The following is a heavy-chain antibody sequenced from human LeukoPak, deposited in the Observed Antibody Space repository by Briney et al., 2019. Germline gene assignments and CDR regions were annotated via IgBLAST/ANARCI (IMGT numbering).Heavy chain of an antibody. CDR3: ARDPNYDILTGYYSDY. CDR2: IIPIFGTA. V-gene: IGHV1-69*01. CDR1: GGTFSSYA. Sequence: GSSVKVSCKASGGTFSSYAISWVRQAPGQGLEWMGGIIPIFGTANYAQKFQGRVTITADESTSTAYIELSSLRSEDTAVYYCARDPNYDILTGYYSDYWGQGTLVTVS. J-gene: IGHJ4*02. D-gene: IGHD3-9*01.